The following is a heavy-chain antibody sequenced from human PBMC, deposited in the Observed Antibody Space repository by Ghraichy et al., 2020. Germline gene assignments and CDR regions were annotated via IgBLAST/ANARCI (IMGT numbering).Heavy chain of an antibody. J-gene: IGHJ4*02. CDR3: ARDPSYGALDY. D-gene: IGHD4-17*01. Sequence: GSLNISCAASGFPFNKFWMTWVRQAPGKGLEWVANINDDGKETYYVDSVKGRFTISRDNAKYSLYLQMNSLRREDTAVYFCARDPSYGALDYWGQGTLVTFSS. CDR2: INDDGKET. V-gene: IGHV3-7*03. CDR1: GFPFNKFW.